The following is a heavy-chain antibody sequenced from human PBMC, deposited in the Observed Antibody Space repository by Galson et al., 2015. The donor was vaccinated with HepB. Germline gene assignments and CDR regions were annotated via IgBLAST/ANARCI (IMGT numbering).Heavy chain of an antibody. D-gene: IGHD2-15*01. CDR1: GDSVSSNSAA. CDR3: ARDFVDCSGGSCSTLIDY. Sequence: CAISGDSVSSNSAAWNWIRQSPSRGLEWLGRTYYRSKWYSDYAVSVKSRITINPDTSKNQFSLQLNSVTPEDTAVYYCARDFVDCSGGSCSTLIDYWGQGTLVTVSS. V-gene: IGHV6-1*01. J-gene: IGHJ4*02. CDR2: TYYRSKWYS.